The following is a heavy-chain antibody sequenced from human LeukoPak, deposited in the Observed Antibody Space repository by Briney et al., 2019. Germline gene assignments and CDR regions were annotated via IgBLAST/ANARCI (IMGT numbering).Heavy chain of an antibody. CDR1: GFTFSGSD. CDR3: SRRTFTADWHLDL. D-gene: IGHD3-16*01. J-gene: IGHJ2*01. V-gene: IGHV3-73*01. CDR2: IKTKAESYAT. Sequence: GGSLRLSCAASGFTFSGSDIHWVRQASGKGLEWIGRIKTKAESYATAYVVSVTGRFTISRDDSKNTAFLQMNSLKTEDTAVYYCSRRTFTADWHLDLWGRGTLVTVS.